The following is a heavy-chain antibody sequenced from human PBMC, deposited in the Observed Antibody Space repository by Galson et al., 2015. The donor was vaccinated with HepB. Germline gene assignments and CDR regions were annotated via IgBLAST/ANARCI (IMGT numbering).Heavy chain of an antibody. Sequence: SVKVSCKASGYTFTSYDINWVRQATGQGLEWMGWMKPNSGNTGYAQKFQGRVTMTRNTSISTAYMELSSLRSEDTAVYYCARARGDIAARLNYYYYYMDVWGKGTTVTVSS. CDR3: ARARGDIAARLNYYYYYMDV. J-gene: IGHJ6*03. CDR2: MKPNSGNT. CDR1: GYTFTSYD. V-gene: IGHV1-8*01. D-gene: IGHD6-6*01.